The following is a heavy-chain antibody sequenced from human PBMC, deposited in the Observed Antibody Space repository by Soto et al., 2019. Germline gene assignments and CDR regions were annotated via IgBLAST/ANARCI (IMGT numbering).Heavy chain of an antibody. D-gene: IGHD3-16*01. V-gene: IGHV3-21*01. J-gene: IGHJ4*02. CDR2: ITVGSSHI. CDR3: SRSPEVGVRGAY. CDR1: GFPFSAYN. Sequence: EVQLVESGGGLVKPGGSLRLSCTGSGFPFSAYNINWVRQAPGKGLEWVSSITVGSSHIYQPNSMKGRFTISRDDAKNSVYLQLDSLREEDTALYYCSRSPEVGVRGAYWGQGTLVTVSS.